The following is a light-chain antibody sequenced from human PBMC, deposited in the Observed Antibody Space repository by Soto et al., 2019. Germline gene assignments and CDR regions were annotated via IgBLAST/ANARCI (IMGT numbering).Light chain of an antibody. CDR3: AAWDDSLNGQV. V-gene: IGLV1-36*01. J-gene: IGLJ3*02. Sequence: QSVLTQPPSVSEAPSQRVTISCSGSSFNIGNNAVNWYQQVPGKTPKLLIYYDNLLPSGVSDRFSGSKSGTSASLAISGLQSEDEADYYCAAWDDSLNGQVFGGGTKLTVL. CDR2: YDN. CDR1: SFNIGNNA.